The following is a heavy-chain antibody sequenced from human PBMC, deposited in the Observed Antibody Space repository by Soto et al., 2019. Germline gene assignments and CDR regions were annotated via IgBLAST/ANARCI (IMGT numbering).Heavy chain of an antibody. J-gene: IGHJ4*02. CDR2: IIPIFGTA. Sequence: SVKVSCKASGGTFSSYAISWVRQAPGQGLEWMGGIIPIFGTANYAQKFQGRVTITADESTSTAYMELSSLRSEDTAVYYCARDAHFTMIVPYYFDYWGQGTLVTV. CDR1: GGTFSSYA. V-gene: IGHV1-69*13. CDR3: ARDAHFTMIVPYYFDY. D-gene: IGHD3-22*01.